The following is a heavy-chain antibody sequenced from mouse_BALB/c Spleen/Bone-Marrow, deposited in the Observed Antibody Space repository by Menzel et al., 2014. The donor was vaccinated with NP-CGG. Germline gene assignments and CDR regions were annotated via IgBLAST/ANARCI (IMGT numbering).Heavy chain of an antibody. CDR3: ARTYFDY. V-gene: IGHV1S81*02. J-gene: IGHJ2*01. CDR1: GYTFTSYW. Sequence: QVQLQQSGDELVKPGASVKLSCKASGYTFTSYWMHWVKQRPGQGLEWIGEINPSNGRTNYNEKFKSKATLTVDKSSSTAYMQLSSLTSEDSAVYYCARTYFDYWGQGTTLTVSS. CDR2: INPSNGRT.